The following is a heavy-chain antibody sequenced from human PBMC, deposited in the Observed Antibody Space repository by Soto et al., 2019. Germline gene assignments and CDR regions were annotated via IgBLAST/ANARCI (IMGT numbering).Heavy chain of an antibody. CDR3: ARDSSGYYGSGSYNWFDP. Sequence: LRLSCAASGFTFSSYAMSWVRQPPGKGLEWTGYIYYSGSTYYNPSLKSRVTISVDTSKNQFSLKLSSVTAADTAVYYCARDSSGYYGSGSYNWFDPWGQGTLVTVSS. CDR2: IYYSGST. CDR1: GFTFSSYA. V-gene: IGHV4-30-4*08. J-gene: IGHJ5*02. D-gene: IGHD3-10*01.